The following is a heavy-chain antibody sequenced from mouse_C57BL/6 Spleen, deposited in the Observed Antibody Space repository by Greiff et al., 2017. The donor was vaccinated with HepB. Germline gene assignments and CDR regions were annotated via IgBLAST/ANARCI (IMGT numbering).Heavy chain of an antibody. Sequence: EVQLVESGGGLVKPGGSLKLSCAASGFTFSSYAMSWVRQTPEKRLEWVATISDGGSYTYYPDNVKGRCTISRDNAKNNLYLQMSHLKSEDTAMYYCAREDYDYDVWFAYWGQGTLVTVSA. CDR3: AREDYDYDVWFAY. D-gene: IGHD2-4*01. CDR1: GFTFSSYA. CDR2: ISDGGSYT. J-gene: IGHJ3*01. V-gene: IGHV5-4*01.